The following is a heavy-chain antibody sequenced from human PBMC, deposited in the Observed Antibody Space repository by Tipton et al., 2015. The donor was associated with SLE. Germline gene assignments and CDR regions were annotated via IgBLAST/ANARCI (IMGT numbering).Heavy chain of an antibody. CDR1: GGSISSTSYH. CDR2: VYHSGTT. Sequence: TLSLTCTVSGGSISSTSYHWGWIRQPPGKGLEWIGNVYHSGTTDYKSSLKRRVNISVDTARNQFSLRLNSVTAADTAVYYCARSPSHTDYYDFWGQGKLVTVSS. V-gene: IGHV4-39*01. J-gene: IGHJ4*02. CDR3: ARSPSHTDYYDF.